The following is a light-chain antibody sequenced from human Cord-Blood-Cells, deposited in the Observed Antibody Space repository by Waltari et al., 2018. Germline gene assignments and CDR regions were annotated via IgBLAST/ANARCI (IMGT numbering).Light chain of an antibody. CDR1: QSVSSSY. V-gene: IGKV3-20*01. Sequence: EIVLTQSPGTLSLSPGERATLSCRASQSVSSSYLAWYQQKPGQAPRLFLYGASSRATGIPDRFSGSGSGTDFTLTISRLEPEDFAVYYCQQYGSSPQTFGQGTKVEIK. J-gene: IGKJ1*01. CDR2: GAS. CDR3: QQYGSSPQT.